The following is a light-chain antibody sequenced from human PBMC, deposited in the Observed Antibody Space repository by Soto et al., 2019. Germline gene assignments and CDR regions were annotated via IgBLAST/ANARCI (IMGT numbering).Light chain of an antibody. V-gene: IGKV3-20*01. CDR3: QQYGVSPRT. Sequence: EIVFTQSPGTLSLSPVERATLSCRASQSFTNRYLAWYQQKPGQAPRLLIYDASSRATGISDRFSGSASGTDFTLTISRLEPEDFAVYYCQQYGVSPRTFGQGTKVDIK. J-gene: IGKJ1*01. CDR2: DAS. CDR1: QSFTNRY.